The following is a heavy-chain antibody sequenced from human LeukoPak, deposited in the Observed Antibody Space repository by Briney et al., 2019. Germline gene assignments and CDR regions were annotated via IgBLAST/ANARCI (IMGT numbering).Heavy chain of an antibody. CDR2: IYYSGST. V-gene: IGHV4-39*02. D-gene: IGHD6-19*01. CDR1: GGSISSSSYY. CDR3: ARDSSGWYPLDY. J-gene: IGHJ4*02. Sequence: SGTLSLTCTVSGGSISSSSYYWGWIRQPPGKGLEWIGSIYYSGSTYYNPSLKSRVTISVDTSKNQFSLKLSSVTAADTAVYYCARDSSGWYPLDYWGQGTLVTVSS.